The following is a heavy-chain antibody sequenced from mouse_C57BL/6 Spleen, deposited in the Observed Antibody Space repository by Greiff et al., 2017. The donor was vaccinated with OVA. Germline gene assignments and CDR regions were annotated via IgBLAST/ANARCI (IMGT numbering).Heavy chain of an antibody. D-gene: IGHD2-12*01. CDR3: ARDCYDGDWYFDV. CDR1: GYTFTSYG. Sequence: VQLQQSGAELARPGASVKLSCKASGYTFTSYGISWVKQRPGQGLEWIGEIYPRSGNTYYNEKFKGKATLTADKSSSTAYMELRSLTSEDSAVYFGARDCYDGDWYFDVWGTGTTVTVSS. V-gene: IGHV1-81*01. J-gene: IGHJ1*03. CDR2: IYPRSGNT.